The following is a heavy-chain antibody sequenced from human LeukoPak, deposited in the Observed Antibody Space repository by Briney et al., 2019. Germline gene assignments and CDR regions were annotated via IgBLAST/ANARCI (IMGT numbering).Heavy chain of an antibody. Sequence: AGGSLRLSCATSGFTFSTYGIHWVRQAPGKGLVWVSGINSDGSSATYADSVKGRFTISRDNAKNTLYLQMNSLRAEDTAMYYCARPGRGYSYGSFDSWGQGTLVTVSS. CDR3: ARPGRGYSYGSFDS. CDR1: GFTFSTYG. CDR2: INSDGSSA. J-gene: IGHJ4*02. V-gene: IGHV3-74*01. D-gene: IGHD5-18*01.